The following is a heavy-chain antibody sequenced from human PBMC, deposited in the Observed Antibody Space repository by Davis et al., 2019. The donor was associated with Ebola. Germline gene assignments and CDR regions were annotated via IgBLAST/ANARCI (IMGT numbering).Heavy chain of an antibody. V-gene: IGHV3-48*03. D-gene: IGHD2-8*01. J-gene: IGHJ6*02. Sequence: GESLKISCAASGFTFSSYEMNWVRQAPGKGLEWVSYISSSGSTIYYADSVKGRFTISRDNAKNSLYLQMNSLRAEDTAVYYCARAGSIVLMVYALNYYYYGMDVWGQGTTVTVSS. CDR1: GFTFSSYE. CDR3: ARAGSIVLMVYALNYYYYGMDV. CDR2: ISSSGSTI.